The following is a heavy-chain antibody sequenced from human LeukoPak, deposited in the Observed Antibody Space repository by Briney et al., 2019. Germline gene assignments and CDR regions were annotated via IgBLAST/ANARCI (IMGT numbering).Heavy chain of an antibody. CDR1: GYTFTSYD. Sequence: ASVKVSCKASGYTFTSYDINWVRQATGQGLEWMGWMNPNSGNTGYAQKFQGRVTMTRNTSISTAYMELSSLRSEDTAVYHCARGSLDYEMGDYWGQGTLVTVSS. CDR2: MNPNSGNT. J-gene: IGHJ4*02. D-gene: IGHD3-16*01. CDR3: ARGSLDYEMGDY. V-gene: IGHV1-8*01.